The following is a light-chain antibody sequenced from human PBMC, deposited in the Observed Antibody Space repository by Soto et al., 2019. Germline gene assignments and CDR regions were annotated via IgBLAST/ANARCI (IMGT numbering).Light chain of an antibody. Sequence: DIQMTQSPSTLSASVGDRVTITCRASQSMSGWLAWYQQKSGKAPKLLIYDVSSLQRGVPSRFSGSGSGTEFTLTIRSLQPDDFASYYCQQYDTYPYTFGQGTKLEIK. CDR2: DVS. J-gene: IGKJ2*01. CDR3: QQYDTYPYT. CDR1: QSMSGW. V-gene: IGKV1-5*01.